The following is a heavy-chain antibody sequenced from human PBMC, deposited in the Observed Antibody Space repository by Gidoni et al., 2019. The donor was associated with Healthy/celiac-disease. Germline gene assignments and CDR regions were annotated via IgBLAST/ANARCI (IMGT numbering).Heavy chain of an antibody. CDR2: SIPIFGTA. Sequence: QVQLVQSGAEVKNAGSAVKVSCKASGSTFSSYAISWVRQAPGQGLEWMGGSIPIFGTANYAQKFQGRCTITADESTSTAYMELISLRSEDTAVYYCARGSTVRNPGDWGQGTLVTVSS. CDR3: ARGSTVRNPGD. J-gene: IGHJ4*02. V-gene: IGHV1-69*01. CDR1: GSTFSSYA. D-gene: IGHD4-17*01.